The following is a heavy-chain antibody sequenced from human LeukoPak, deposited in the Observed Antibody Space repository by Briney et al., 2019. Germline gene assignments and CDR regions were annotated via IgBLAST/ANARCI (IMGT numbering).Heavy chain of an antibody. D-gene: IGHD3-3*01. CDR3: ARQKSTYYDFWSGHFYGMGV. V-gene: IGHV4-59*01. J-gene: IGHJ6*02. Sequence: PSETLSLTCTVSGGSISSYYWSWIRQPPGKGLEWIGYIYYSGSTNYNPSLKSRVTISVDTSKNQFSLKLSSVTAADTAVYYCARQKSTYYDFWSGHFYGMGVWGQGTTVTVSS. CDR1: GGSISSYY. CDR2: IYYSGST.